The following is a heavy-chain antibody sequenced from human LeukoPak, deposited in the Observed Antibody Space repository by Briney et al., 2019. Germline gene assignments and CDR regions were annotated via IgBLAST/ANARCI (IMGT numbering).Heavy chain of an antibody. D-gene: IGHD3-10*01. CDR2: ISSSSSYI. V-gene: IGHV3-21*01. CDR3: ARSGVYGSGSYYTYKF. J-gene: IGHJ4*02. CDR1: GFTFSSYS. Sequence: PGGSLRLSCAASGFTFSSYSMNWVRQAPGKGLEWVSSISSSSSYIYYADSVKGRFTISRDNAKNSLYLQMNSLRAEDTAVYYCARSGVYGSGSYYTYKFWGRGTLVTVSS.